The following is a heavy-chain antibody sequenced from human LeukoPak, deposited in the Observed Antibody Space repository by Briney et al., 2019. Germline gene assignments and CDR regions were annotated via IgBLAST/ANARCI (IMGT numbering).Heavy chain of an antibody. CDR2: ISGSNSYI. V-gene: IGHV3-21*01. CDR1: GFTFNSYS. D-gene: IGHD3/OR15-3a*01. Sequence: GGSLRLSCAASGFTFNSYSMNWVRQAPGKGLEWVSSISGSNSYIYYADSMKGRFTISRDNAKNSLFLQMNSLRDEDTATYYCVRDLVWDTGRVDYWGQGTLVTVSS. J-gene: IGHJ4*02. CDR3: VRDLVWDTGRVDY.